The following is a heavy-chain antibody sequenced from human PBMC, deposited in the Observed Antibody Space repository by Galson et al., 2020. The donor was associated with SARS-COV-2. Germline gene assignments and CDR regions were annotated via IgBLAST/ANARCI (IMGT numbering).Heavy chain of an antibody. J-gene: IGHJ6*03. CDR2: ISSSSSYI. CDR3: ARDGVTSYYYYYMGV. D-gene: IGHD2-21*02. V-gene: IGHV3-21*01. CDR1: GFTFSSYS. Sequence: GGSLRLSCAASGFTFSSYSMNWVRQAPGKGLEWVSSISSSSSYIYYADSVKGRFTISRDNAKNSLYLQMNSLRAEDTAVYYCARDGVTSYYYYYMGVWGKGTTVTISS.